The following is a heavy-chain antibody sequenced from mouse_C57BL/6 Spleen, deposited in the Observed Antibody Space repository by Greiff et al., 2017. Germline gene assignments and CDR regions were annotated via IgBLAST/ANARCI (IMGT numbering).Heavy chain of an antibody. V-gene: IGHV1-80*01. CDR1: GYAFSSYW. J-gene: IGHJ1*03. CDR2: IYPGDGDT. Sequence: VKLMESGAELVKPGASVKISCKASGYAFSSYWMNWVKQRPGKGLEWIGQIYPGDGDTNYNGKFKGKATLTADKSSSTAYMQLSSLTSEDSAVYFCARYPRGYFDVWGTGTTVTVSS. CDR3: ARYPRGYFDV.